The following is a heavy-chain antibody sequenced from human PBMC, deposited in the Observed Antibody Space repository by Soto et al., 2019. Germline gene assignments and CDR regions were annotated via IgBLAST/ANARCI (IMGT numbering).Heavy chain of an antibody. J-gene: IGHJ5*02. Sequence: ASVKVSCKASGYTFTSYGISWVRQAPGQGLEWMGWISAYNGNTNYAQKLQGRVTMTTDTSTSTAYMELRSLRSDDTAVYYCARVGDFWSGYYNLWFDPWGQGTLVTVPS. D-gene: IGHD3-3*01. CDR3: ARVGDFWSGYYNLWFDP. CDR1: GYTFTSYG. CDR2: ISAYNGNT. V-gene: IGHV1-18*01.